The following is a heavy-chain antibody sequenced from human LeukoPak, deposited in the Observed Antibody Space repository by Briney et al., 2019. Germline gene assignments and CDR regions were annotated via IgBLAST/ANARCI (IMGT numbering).Heavy chain of an antibody. Sequence: ASGPTLVNPTQTLTLTCTVSGFSLSTSGMRVSWIRQPPGKALEWLARIDWDDERFYSTSLKTRLTISKDTSKNQVVLTLTNMDPVDTANYYCARIRGNSYGFDSWGQGTLVTVSS. CDR3: ARIRGNSYGFDS. V-gene: IGHV2-70*04. D-gene: IGHD5-18*01. CDR1: GFSLSTSGMR. J-gene: IGHJ4*02. CDR2: IDWDDER.